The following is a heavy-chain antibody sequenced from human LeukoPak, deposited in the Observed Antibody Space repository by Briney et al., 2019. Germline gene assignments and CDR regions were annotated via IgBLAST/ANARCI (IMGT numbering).Heavy chain of an antibody. CDR3: ARGLIVVVVADTSQWFDP. V-gene: IGHV4-39*07. Sequence: PSETLSLTCSVSGDSINSGDYYWGWIRQPPGKGLEWIGSVYYNGNRYYKPSLKSRVTMSIDTSKTQFSLKLSSVTAADTAVYYCARGLIVVVVADTSQWFDPWGQGTLVTVSS. CDR1: GDSINSGDYY. D-gene: IGHD2-15*01. J-gene: IGHJ5*02. CDR2: VYYNGNR.